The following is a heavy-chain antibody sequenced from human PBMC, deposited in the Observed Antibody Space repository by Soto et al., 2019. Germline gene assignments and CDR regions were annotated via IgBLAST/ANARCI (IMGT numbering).Heavy chain of an antibody. CDR2: INPILSMS. D-gene: IGHD3-16*02. V-gene: IGHV1-69*02. Sequence: QVQLVQSGAEVKRPGSSVKVSCKASGDTFTFYSINWVRQAPGLGLEWMGRINPILSMSNYAQRFQGGVTMTADKSTSTDYMELSSLRSENTAIYYCARSYGSGYRAFDYWGQGALFTVSS. CDR3: ARSYGSGYRAFDY. J-gene: IGHJ4*02. CDR1: GDTFTFYS.